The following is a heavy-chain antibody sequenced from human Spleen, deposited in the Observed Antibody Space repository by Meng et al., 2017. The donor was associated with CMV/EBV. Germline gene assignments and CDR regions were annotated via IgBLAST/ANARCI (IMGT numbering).Heavy chain of an antibody. J-gene: IGHJ4*02. Sequence: RLSCAASGFTFDDHGMSGVRQAPGKGLEWVSGINWNGGSTGYADSVKGRFTISRDNAKNSLYLQMNSLRAEDTALYYCTRGGAGPDYWGQGTLVTVSS. CDR2: INWNGGST. D-gene: IGHD3-16*01. CDR1: GFTFDDHG. V-gene: IGHV3-20*04. CDR3: TRGGAGPDY.